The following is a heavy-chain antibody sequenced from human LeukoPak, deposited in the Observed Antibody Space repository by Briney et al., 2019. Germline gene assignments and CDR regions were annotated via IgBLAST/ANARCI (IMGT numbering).Heavy chain of an antibody. Sequence: GASVKVSCKASGYTFTSYYMHWVRQAPGQGLEWMGIINPSGGSTSYAQKFQGRVTMTRDTSTSTVYMELSSLGSEDTAVYYCARDWDTAMVTWFFDYWGQGTLVTVSS. V-gene: IGHV1-46*01. CDR3: ARDWDTAMVTWFFDY. CDR1: GYTFTSYY. J-gene: IGHJ4*02. CDR2: INPSGGST. D-gene: IGHD5-18*01.